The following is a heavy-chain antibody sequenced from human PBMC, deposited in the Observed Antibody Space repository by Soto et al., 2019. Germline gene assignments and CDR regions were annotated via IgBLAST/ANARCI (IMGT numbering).Heavy chain of an antibody. CDR1: GGSISSGGYS. J-gene: IGHJ4*02. Sequence: PSETLSLTCAVSGGSISSGGYSWSWIRQPPGKGLEWIGYIYHSGSTYYNPSLKSRVTISVDRSKNQFSLKLSSVTAADTAVYYCARGPGTMAQIDYSGQGTLVIASS. CDR3: ARGPGTMAQIDY. V-gene: IGHV4-30-2*01. CDR2: IYHSGST. D-gene: IGHD3-10*01.